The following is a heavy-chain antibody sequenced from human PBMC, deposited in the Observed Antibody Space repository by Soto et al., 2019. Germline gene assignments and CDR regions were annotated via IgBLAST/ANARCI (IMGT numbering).Heavy chain of an antibody. Sequence: PGGSLRLSCAASGFTFRDYSMNWVRQAPGKGLEWISYTSSSSTTIYYADSVKGRFTISRDNAKNLMYLQMTSLRDEDTAVYYCARGSYSGFDYWGRGTRVTVSS. J-gene: IGHJ4*02. CDR1: GFTFRDYS. CDR2: TSSSSTTI. V-gene: IGHV3-48*02. D-gene: IGHD1-26*01. CDR3: ARGSYSGFDY.